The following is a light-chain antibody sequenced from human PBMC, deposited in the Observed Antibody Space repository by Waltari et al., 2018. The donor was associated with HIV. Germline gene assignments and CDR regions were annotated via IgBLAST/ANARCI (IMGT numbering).Light chain of an antibody. CDR2: DAS. Sequence: EIVMTKSPATLSVSPGERVTLSCRASQSISSNLAWYQQKPGQGPRLLIYDASTRATDIPARFSGSGSGTEFTLTISSLQSEDFAIYYCQQYVNWPPYTFGQGTKLEIK. CDR3: QQYVNWPPYT. J-gene: IGKJ2*01. CDR1: QSISSN. V-gene: IGKV3-15*01.